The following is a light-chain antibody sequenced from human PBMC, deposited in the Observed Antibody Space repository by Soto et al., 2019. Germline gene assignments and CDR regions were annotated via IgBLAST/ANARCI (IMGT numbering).Light chain of an antibody. CDR1: QSISSS. CDR3: LQRYSPPYT. Sequence: DIPMTQSPSSLSASVGDRVTITCRASQSISSSLNWYQQKPGKAPQLLIYAASSLQSGVPSRFSGSGSGTDFTLTISSLQPEDFATYYCLQRYSPPYTFGQGNKLEIK. CDR2: AAS. V-gene: IGKV1-39*01. J-gene: IGKJ2*01.